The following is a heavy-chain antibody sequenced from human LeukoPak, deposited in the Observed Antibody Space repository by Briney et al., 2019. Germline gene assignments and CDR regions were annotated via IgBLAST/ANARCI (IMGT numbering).Heavy chain of an antibody. CDR1: GYTFTSYA. V-gene: IGHV7-4-1*02. D-gene: IGHD3-16*01. CDR2: INTNNGNP. Sequence: ASVTVSCKASGYTFTSYALNWVRQAPGQGLEWMGWINTNNGNPKYAQAFTGRFVFSLDISVSTAYLQISNLKADDTAVYYCARQLGAFSPHYYFYMDVWGKGTTVAISS. J-gene: IGHJ6*03. CDR3: ARQLGAFSPHYYFYMDV.